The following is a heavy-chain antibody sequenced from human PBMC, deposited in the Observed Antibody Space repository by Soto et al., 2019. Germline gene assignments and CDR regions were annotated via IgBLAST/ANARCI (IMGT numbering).Heavy chain of an antibody. D-gene: IGHD2-21*02. CDR1: GGTFSSFA. CDR3: ARGFVTATHFFDS. CDR2: IIPIYGTP. Sequence: QVQLVQSGAEVKKPGSSVKVSCKASGGTFSSFAFTWVRQAPGQGLEWMGGIIPIYGTPTYAQKFRGRVTITADESTTTSFMELSSLRSEDTALYFCARGFVTATHFFDSWGQGTLVTVSS. V-gene: IGHV1-69*01. J-gene: IGHJ4*02.